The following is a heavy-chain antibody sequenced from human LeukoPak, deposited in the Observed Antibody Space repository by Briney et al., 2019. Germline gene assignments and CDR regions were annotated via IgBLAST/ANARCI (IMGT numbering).Heavy chain of an antibody. V-gene: IGHV3-64D*06. CDR1: GFTFSSYA. CDR2: ISSNGGST. J-gene: IGHJ4*02. CDR3: VKARPWFGELQFFDY. D-gene: IGHD3-10*01. Sequence: GGSLRLSCSASGFTFSSYAMHWVRQAPGKGLEYVSAISSNGGSTYYADSVKGRFTISRDNSKNTLYLQMSSLRAEDTAGYYCVKARPWFGELQFFDYWGQGTLVTVSS.